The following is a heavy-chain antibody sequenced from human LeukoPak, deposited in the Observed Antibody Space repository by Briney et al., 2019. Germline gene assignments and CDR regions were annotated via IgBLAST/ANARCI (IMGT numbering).Heavy chain of an antibody. Sequence: GGSLRLSCAASGFTFSKAWMSWVRQAPGKGLEWVGRIRSKTDGGTTDYVAPVKGRFTISRDNAKNSLYLQMNSLRAEDTAVYYCARDFSPYCGDNCYFDAFDIWGQGTMVTVSS. CDR3: ARDFSPYCGDNCYFDAFDI. J-gene: IGHJ3*02. CDR1: GFTFSKAW. D-gene: IGHD2-21*01. CDR2: IRSKTDGGTT. V-gene: IGHV3-15*01.